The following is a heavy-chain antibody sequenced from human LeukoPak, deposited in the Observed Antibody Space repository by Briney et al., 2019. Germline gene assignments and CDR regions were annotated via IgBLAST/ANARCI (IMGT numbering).Heavy chain of an antibody. Sequence: SETLSLTCAVYGGSFSGYYWSWIRQPPGKGLEWIGEINHSGSTNYNPSLKSRVTISVDTSKNQFSLKLSSVTAADTAVYYCARRLARGIAAAGRGRWFDPWGQGTLVTVSS. J-gene: IGHJ5*02. V-gene: IGHV4-34*01. CDR3: ARRLARGIAAAGRGRWFDP. D-gene: IGHD6-13*01. CDR2: INHSGST. CDR1: GGSFSGYY.